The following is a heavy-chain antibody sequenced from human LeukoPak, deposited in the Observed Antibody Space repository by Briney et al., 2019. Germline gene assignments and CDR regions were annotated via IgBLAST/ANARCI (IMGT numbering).Heavy chain of an antibody. CDR1: GGTFSSYA. D-gene: IGHD4-17*01. Sequence: SVKVSCKASGGTFSSYAISWVRQAPGQGLEWMGGIIPIFGTANYAQKFQGRVRITADKSTSTAYMELSSLRSEDTAVYYCARDLATTYYYYMDVWGKGTTVTVSS. CDR3: ARDLATTYYYYMDV. J-gene: IGHJ6*03. CDR2: IIPIFGTA. V-gene: IGHV1-69*06.